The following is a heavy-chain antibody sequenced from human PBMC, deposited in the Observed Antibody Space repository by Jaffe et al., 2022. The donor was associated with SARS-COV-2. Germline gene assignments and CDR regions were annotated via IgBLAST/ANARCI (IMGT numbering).Heavy chain of an antibody. V-gene: IGHV3-7*03. J-gene: IGHJ4*02. D-gene: IGHD3-16*01. Sequence: EVQLVESGGGLVQPGGSLRLSCAASGFTFGSYWMSWVRQAPGRGLEWVANINHDGSEKNYVDSVKGRFTISRDNAKNSLYLQMNSLRAEDTAIYYCARMGDDYWGQGTPVTVSS. CDR3: ARMGDDY. CDR1: GFTFGSYW. CDR2: INHDGSEK.